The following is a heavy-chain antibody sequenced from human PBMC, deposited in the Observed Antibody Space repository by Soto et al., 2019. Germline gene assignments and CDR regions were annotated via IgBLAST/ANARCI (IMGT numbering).Heavy chain of an antibody. CDR3: AKDPLAGIVGATESDY. Sequence: QVQLVESGGGVVQPGRSLRLSCAASGFTFSSYGMHWVRQAPGKGLEWVAVISYDGSNKYYADSVKGRFTISRDNSKNTLYLQMNSLRAEDTAVYYCAKDPLAGIVGATESDYWGQETLVTVSS. D-gene: IGHD1-26*01. V-gene: IGHV3-30*18. J-gene: IGHJ4*02. CDR2: ISYDGSNK. CDR1: GFTFSSYG.